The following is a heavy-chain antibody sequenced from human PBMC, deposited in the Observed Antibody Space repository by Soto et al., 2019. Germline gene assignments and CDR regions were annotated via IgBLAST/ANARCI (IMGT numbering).Heavy chain of an antibody. J-gene: IGHJ4*02. D-gene: IGHD4-17*01. CDR1: GFTLSSYA. CDR2: ISYDGSNK. CDR3: AAGRSEHDYGDYAPFEAFDY. V-gene: IGHV3-30-3*01. Sequence: GGSLRLSCAASGFTLSSYAMHWVRQAPSKWLEWVAAISYDGSNKYDPDSVKGRLTNSRDNSKNTLYLQMNSLRAEDTAVYYCAAGRSEHDYGDYAPFEAFDYWGQGTLVTVSS.